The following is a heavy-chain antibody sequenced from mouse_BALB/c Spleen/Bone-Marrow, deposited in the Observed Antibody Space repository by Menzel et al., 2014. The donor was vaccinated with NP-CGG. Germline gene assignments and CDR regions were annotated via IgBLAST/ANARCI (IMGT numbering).Heavy chain of an antibody. J-gene: IGHJ4*01. V-gene: IGHV1-9*01. D-gene: IGHD1-1*01. CDR3: ARKWPYHYARRGDGLDY. CDR2: ILPGSGST. CDR1: GYTFSRYW. Sequence: QVQLQQSGAELMKPGASVKISCKTTGYTFSRYWIEWVKQRPGHGLEWIGEILPGSGSTNYNEKFKGKATFTADTSSNAAYMQLSSLTSEDSAVYYCARKWPYHYARRGDGLDYWGQGTSVTVSS.